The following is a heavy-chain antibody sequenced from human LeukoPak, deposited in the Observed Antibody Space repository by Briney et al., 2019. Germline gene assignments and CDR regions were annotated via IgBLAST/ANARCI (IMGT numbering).Heavy chain of an antibody. CDR3: ARNEGGANYYFDF. V-gene: IGHV1-18*01. Sequence: ASVKVSCKASGYTFTSYGISWVRQAPGQGLEWMGWINPYNGDTNYAQNFQGRVTLTRDMSISTAYMDLSSLQSDDTAVYFCARNEGGANYYFDFWGRGTLVTVSS. D-gene: IGHD1-1*01. CDR1: GYTFTSYG. CDR2: INPYNGDT. J-gene: IGHJ4*02.